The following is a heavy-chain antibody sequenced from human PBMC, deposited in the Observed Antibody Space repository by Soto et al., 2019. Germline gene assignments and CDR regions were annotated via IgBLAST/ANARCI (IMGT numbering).Heavy chain of an antibody. CDR3: ASVADY. J-gene: IGHJ4*02. CDR1: GFSVTTYG. Sequence: QVHLVESGGGVVQPGRSLRLSCAASGFSVTTYGMHWVRQAPGKGLEWVAQISSDGNTKCYADSVKGRFTISRDTSKNTLYLQMNRLKVEDTAVYYCASVADYWGQGTLVTVSS. V-gene: IGHV3-30*03. CDR2: ISSDGNTK. D-gene: IGHD2-21*01.